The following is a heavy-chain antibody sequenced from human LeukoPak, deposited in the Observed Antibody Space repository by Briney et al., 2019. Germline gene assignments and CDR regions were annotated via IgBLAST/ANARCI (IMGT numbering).Heavy chain of an antibody. Sequence: GGSLRLSCTASGFTFSSFTMTWVRQAPGKGLKWVSTITTGDGNTYYADSVKGRFTVSRDDSKNTLYLQMNSLRADDTAIYYCAKDSNGPAFWGQGTLVTVSS. CDR3: AKDSNGPAF. CDR2: ITTGDGNT. J-gene: IGHJ4*02. V-gene: IGHV3-23*01. CDR1: GFTFSSFT. D-gene: IGHD2-15*01.